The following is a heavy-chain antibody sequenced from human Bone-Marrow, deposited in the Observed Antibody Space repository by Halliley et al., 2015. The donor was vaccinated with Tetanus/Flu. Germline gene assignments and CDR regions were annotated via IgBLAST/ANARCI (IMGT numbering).Heavy chain of an antibody. Sequence: SLRLSCAASGFTFRSFEMNWVRQAPGKGLEWVSYISSSGRATYYTDSVKGRFTISRDNGKNSLYLQMNSLRAEDTAVYYCAKDSDEDKVLVPADDAFDIWGQGTMVTVSS. CDR2: ISSSGRAT. V-gene: IGHV3-48*03. CDR3: AKDSDEDKVLVPADDAFDI. D-gene: IGHD2-2*01. J-gene: IGHJ3*02. CDR1: GFTFRSFE.